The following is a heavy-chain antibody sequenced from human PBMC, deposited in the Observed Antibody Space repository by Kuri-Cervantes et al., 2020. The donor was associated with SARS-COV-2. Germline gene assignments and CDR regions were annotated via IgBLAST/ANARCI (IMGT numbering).Heavy chain of an antibody. CDR1: GYTFTDHY. V-gene: IGHV1-18*04. D-gene: IGHD4-17*01. CDR3: ARVSAYGDYVTVDY. CDR2: ISAYNGNT. Sequence: ASVKVSCKASGYTFTDHYIYWVRQAPGQGLEWMGWISAYNGNTNYAQKLQGRVTMTTDTSTSTAYMELRSLRSDDTAVYYCARVSAYGDYVTVDYWGQGTLVTVSS. J-gene: IGHJ4*02.